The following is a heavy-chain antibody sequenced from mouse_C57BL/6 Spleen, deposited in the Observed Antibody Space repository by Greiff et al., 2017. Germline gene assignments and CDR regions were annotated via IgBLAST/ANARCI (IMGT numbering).Heavy chain of an antibody. J-gene: IGHJ2*01. CDR2: INPGSGGT. V-gene: IGHV1-54*01. CDR1: GYAFTNYL. D-gene: IGHD4-1*01. CDR3: ARSELGLDY. Sequence: QVQLQQSGAELVRPGTSVKVSCKASGYAFTNYLIEWVKQRPGQGLEWIGVINPGSGGTNYNEKFKGKATLTADKSSSTAYMQLSSRTSEDSAVYFCARSELGLDYWGQGTTLTVSS.